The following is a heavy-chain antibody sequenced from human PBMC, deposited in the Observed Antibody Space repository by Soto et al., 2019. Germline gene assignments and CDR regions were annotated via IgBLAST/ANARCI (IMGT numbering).Heavy chain of an antibody. J-gene: IGHJ6*02. CDR3: AKDEGYGSGSDYNVTYYYYGVDV. CDR2: ISGSGGST. CDR1: GFTFSSYA. D-gene: IGHD3-10*01. V-gene: IGHV3-23*01. Sequence: GGSLRLSCAASGFTFSSYAMSWVRQAPGKGLEWVSAISGSGGSTYYADSVKGRFTISRDNSKNTLYLQMNSLRAEDTDEYYCAKDEGYGSGSDYNVTYYYYGVDVWGQGTTVTVSS.